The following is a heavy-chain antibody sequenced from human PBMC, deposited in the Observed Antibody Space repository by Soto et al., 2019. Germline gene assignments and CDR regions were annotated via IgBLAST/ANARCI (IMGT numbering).Heavy chain of an antibody. CDR1: GFTFSSCV. CDR3: AKGLINGRWYAED. V-gene: IGHV3-23*01. J-gene: IGHJ4*02. CDR2: ITDSGTGT. Sequence: EVHLLESGGGLVHPGESLRLSCGASGFTFSSCVVTWVRQAPGKGLEWVSCITDSGTGTYYADSVEGRFTISRDNSKNTMYLQMNNLRVEDTGVYYCAKGLINGRWYAEDWGQGTLVTVSS. D-gene: IGHD6-13*01.